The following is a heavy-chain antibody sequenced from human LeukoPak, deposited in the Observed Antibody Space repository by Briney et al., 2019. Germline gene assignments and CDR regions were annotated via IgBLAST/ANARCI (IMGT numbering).Heavy chain of an antibody. CDR1: GFTFDDYG. CDR2: INWNGDSR. Sequence: GGSLRLSCVASGFTFDDYGMSWVRQAPGKGLEWVSGINWNGDSRGYADSVKGRFTISRDSAKNSLYLQMNSLRAEDTALYYCARDHEDYYDNSGYYLGAVDIWGQGTMVTVSA. J-gene: IGHJ3*02. D-gene: IGHD3-22*01. CDR3: ARDHEDYYDNSGYYLGAVDI. V-gene: IGHV3-20*04.